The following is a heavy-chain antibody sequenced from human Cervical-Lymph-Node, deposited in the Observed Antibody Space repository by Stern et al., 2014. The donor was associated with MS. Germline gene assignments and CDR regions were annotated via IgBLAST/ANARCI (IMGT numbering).Heavy chain of an antibody. D-gene: IGHD6-19*01. J-gene: IGHJ2*01. CDR1: GYSISSGYY. CDR2: IYHSGST. CDR3: ARVEEQWLSAYWYFDL. Sequence: QVQLQESGPGLVKPSETLSLTCTVSGYSISSGYYWGWIRQPPGKGLEWIGSIYHSGSTYYNPSLKSRVTISVDTSKNQFSLKRSSGTAADTAVYYCARVEEQWLSAYWYFDLWGRGTLVTVSS. V-gene: IGHV4-38-2*02.